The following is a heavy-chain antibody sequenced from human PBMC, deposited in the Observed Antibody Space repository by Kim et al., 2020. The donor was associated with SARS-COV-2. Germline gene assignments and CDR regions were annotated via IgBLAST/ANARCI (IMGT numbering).Heavy chain of an antibody. V-gene: IGHV3-23*01. J-gene: IGHJ4*02. CDR3: AKYCSGGNCPPNY. D-gene: IGHD2-15*01. Sequence: YADSVKGRFTISRDNSKNTLYLQMDSRGAEDTAIYYCAKYCSGGNCPPNYWGQGTLVTVSS.